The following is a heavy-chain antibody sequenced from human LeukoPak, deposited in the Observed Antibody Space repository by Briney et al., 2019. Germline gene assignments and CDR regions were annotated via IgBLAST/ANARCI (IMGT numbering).Heavy chain of an antibody. CDR2: IIPIFGTA. J-gene: IGHJ6*03. V-gene: IGHV1-69*13. CDR3: ARGPRNYDSSGYYYKIQDYYYYYYMDV. CDR1: GGTFSSYT. Sequence: GASVKVSCKASGGTFSSYTISWVRQAPGQGLEWMGGIIPIFGTANYAQKLQGRVTITADESTSTAYMELGSLRSEYTAVYYCARGPRNYDSSGYYYKIQDYYYYYYMDVWGKGTTVTVSS. D-gene: IGHD3-22*01.